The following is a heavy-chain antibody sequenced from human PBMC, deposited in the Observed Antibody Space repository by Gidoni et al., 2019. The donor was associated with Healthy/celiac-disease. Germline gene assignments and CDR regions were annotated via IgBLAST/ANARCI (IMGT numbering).Heavy chain of an antibody. V-gene: IGHV4-59*08. CDR3: ARRVWFGGVIVETPNDAFDI. Sequence: QVQLQESGPGLVKPSETLSLTCTVSGGSISSYYWSWIRQPPGKGLEWIGYIYYSGSTNYNPSLKSRVTISVDTSKNQFSLKLSSVTAADTAVYYCARRVWFGGVIVETPNDAFDIWGQGTMVTVSS. CDR1: GGSISSYY. D-gene: IGHD3-16*02. CDR2: IYYSGST. J-gene: IGHJ3*02.